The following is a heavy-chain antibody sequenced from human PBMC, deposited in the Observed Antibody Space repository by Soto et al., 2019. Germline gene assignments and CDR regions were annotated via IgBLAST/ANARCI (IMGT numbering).Heavy chain of an antibody. CDR3: ASRRDGYTGAWFDP. Sequence: SETLSLTCTVSGASISAFYWTWIRQPPGRGLEWIGHIYYTGSTNYNPSLESRVTISLDTSKNQFSLKLASVTAADTAVYYCASRRDGYTGAWFDPWGQGQLVT. J-gene: IGHJ5*02. V-gene: IGHV4-59*01. D-gene: IGHD5-12*01. CDR1: GASISAFY. CDR2: IYYTGST.